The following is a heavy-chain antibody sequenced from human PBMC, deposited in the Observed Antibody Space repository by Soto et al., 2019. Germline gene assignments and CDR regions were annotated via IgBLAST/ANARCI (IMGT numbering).Heavy chain of an antibody. CDR3: ARDPAADGYYGMDV. Sequence: EVQLVESGGGLVKPGGSLRLSCVASEFSFSTYNMNWVRQAPGEGLQWVSFISRTSSHIHYADSVQGRFTISRDNAKNSLYLEMNSLSAEDTAVYYCARDPAADGYYGMDVWGQGTTVTVSS. CDR2: ISRTSSHI. V-gene: IGHV3-21*01. CDR1: EFSFSTYN. D-gene: IGHD6-13*01. J-gene: IGHJ6*02.